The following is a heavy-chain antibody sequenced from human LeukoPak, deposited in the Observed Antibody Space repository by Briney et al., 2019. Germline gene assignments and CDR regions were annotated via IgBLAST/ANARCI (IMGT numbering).Heavy chain of an antibody. V-gene: IGHV3-74*01. CDR1: GFTFSSYW. J-gene: IGHJ3*02. CDR2: INSDGSST. D-gene: IGHD3-10*01. CDR3: STGSGHAFDI. Sequence: GGSLRLSCAASGFTFSSYWMHWVRQVPGKGVVWVSRINSDGSSTSYADSVKGRFTISRDNAKNTLHVQMNSLRAEDTAVYYCSTGSGHAFDIWGRGTMVTVSS.